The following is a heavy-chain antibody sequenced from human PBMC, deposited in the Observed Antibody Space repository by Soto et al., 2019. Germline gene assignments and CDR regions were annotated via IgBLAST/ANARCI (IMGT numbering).Heavy chain of an antibody. CDR2: IYYSGST. Sequence: PSETLSLTCTVSGGSISSYYWSWIRQPPGEGLEWIGYIYYSGSTNYNPSLKTRVTISVDTSKSQFSLKLTSVTAADTAVYYCARHGGVPANSGGWGYYYYYYMDVWGKGTTVTVSS. CDR3: ARHGGVPANSGGWGYYYYYYMDV. J-gene: IGHJ6*03. D-gene: IGHD6-19*01. CDR1: GGSISSYY. V-gene: IGHV4-59*08.